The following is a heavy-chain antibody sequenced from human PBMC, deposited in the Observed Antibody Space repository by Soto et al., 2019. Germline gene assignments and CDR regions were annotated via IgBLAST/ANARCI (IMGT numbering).Heavy chain of an antibody. CDR3: ARVDDY. Sequence: SETLSLTCAVYGGSFSGYYWGWIRQPPGKGLEWIGEINHRGSTKYNPSLKSRLTISVDTSRNQFSLKLSSVTAADAAVYYCARVDDYWGQGTLVTSPQ. CDR1: GGSFSGYY. J-gene: IGHJ4*02. CDR2: INHRGST. V-gene: IGHV4-34*01.